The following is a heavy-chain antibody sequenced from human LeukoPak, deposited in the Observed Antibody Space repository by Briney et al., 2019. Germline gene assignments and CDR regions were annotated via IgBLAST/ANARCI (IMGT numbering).Heavy chain of an antibody. CDR2: LNPDSGKT. J-gene: IGHJ6*02. V-gene: IGHV1-8*01. Sequence: GASVKVSCKASGYSFTNYDINWVRQATGQGLEWMGWLNPDSGKTGYAQRFQGRVTLTRNTSLSTAYMDLSSLRSEDTAVYYCARQGGLDVWGQGTTVTVS. CDR3: ARQGGLDV. CDR1: GYSFTNYD.